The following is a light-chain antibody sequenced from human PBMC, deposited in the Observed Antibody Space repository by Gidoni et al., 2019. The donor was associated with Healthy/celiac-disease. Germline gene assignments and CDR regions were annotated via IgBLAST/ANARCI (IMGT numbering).Light chain of an antibody. J-gene: IGKJ4*01. CDR3: QKYNNWPLT. Sequence: EIVMTQSPATLSVSPGERATLSCRKSQSVSSNLAWYHQKFGQAPRLLIYGASTRATGISARFSGSGSGKEFTLTISSLQSEDFAVYYCQKYNNWPLTFGGGTKVEIK. CDR2: GAS. CDR1: QSVSSN. V-gene: IGKV3-15*01.